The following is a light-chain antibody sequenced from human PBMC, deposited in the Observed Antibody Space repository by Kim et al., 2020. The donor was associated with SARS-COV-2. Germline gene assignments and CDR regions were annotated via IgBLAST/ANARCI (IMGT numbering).Light chain of an antibody. Sequence: ASVGDRVTITCRASQSISNYLNWYQQKPGKAPKLLIYAAYSLESGAPSRFSGSGSGTDFTLTISSVQPEDVATYYCQQSYTTPSWTFGQGTKLEI. J-gene: IGKJ1*01. V-gene: IGKV1-39*01. CDR3: QQSYTTPSWT. CDR1: QSISNY. CDR2: AAY.